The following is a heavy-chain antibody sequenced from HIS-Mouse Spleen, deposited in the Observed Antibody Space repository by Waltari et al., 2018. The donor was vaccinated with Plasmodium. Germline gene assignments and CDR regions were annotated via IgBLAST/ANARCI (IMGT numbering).Heavy chain of an antibody. V-gene: IGHV4-34*01. CDR1: GGSCSGYY. J-gene: IGHJ2*01. D-gene: IGHD3-10*01. CDR3: ARGLRGHYWYFDL. CDR2: INHSGST. Sequence: QVQLQQWGAGLLKPSETLSLTCAVYGGSCSGYYWSWIRQPPGKGLEWIGEINHSGSTNYNPSLKSRVTISVDTSKNQFSLKLSSVTAADTAVYYCARGLRGHYWYFDLWGRGTLVTVSS.